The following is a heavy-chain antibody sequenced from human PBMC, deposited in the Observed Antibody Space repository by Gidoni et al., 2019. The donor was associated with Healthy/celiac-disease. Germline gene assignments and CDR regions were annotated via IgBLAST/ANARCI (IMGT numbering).Heavy chain of an antibody. CDR3: AKDIYTMIFQGPFDL. CDR1: GFTFDDYA. CDR2: ISWNSGSI. J-gene: IGHJ2*01. Sequence: EVQLVESGGGLVQPGRSLRLSCAASGFTFDDYAMHWVRQAPGKGLEWVSGISWNSGSIGYADSVRGRFTISRDNAKNSLFLQMNSLRAEDMALYYCAKDIYTMIFQGPFDLWGRGTLVTVSS. D-gene: IGHD3-22*01. V-gene: IGHV3-9*03.